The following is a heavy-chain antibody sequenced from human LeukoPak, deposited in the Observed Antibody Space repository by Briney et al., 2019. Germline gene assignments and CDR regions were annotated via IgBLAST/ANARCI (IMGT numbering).Heavy chain of an antibody. CDR2: ISGSGGST. CDR1: GFTFSSYG. Sequence: GGALRLSCAASGFTFSSYGMSWVRQAPGKGLEWVSAISGSGGSTYYADSVKGRFTISRDNSKNTLYLQMNSLRAEDTAVYYCAKGRSIVVVVAGFDYWGQGTLVTVSS. CDR3: AKGRSIVVVVAGFDY. V-gene: IGHV3-23*01. J-gene: IGHJ4*02. D-gene: IGHD2-15*01.